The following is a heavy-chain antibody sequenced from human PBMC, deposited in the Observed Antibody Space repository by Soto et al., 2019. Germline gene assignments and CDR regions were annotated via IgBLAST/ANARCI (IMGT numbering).Heavy chain of an antibody. J-gene: IGHJ3*02. D-gene: IGHD3-10*01. CDR1: GGSFSGYY. CDR3: ARGLMVRGVIIRRRAFDI. CDR2: INHSGST. Sequence: QVQLQQWGAGLLKPSETLSLTCAVYGGSFSGYYWSWIRQPPGKGVEWIGEINHSGSTNYNPSLKSRVTISVDTSKNQFSLKLSSVTAADTAVYYCARGLMVRGVIIRRRAFDIWGQGTMVTVSS. V-gene: IGHV4-34*01.